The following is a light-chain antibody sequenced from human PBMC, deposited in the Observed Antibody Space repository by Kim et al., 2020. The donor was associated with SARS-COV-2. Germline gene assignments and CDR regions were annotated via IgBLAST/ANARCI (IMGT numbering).Light chain of an antibody. CDR3: QQYGSASV. J-gene: IGKJ2*01. Sequence: SSSPEERATLSCWASQSVTRHSLAWYQQKPGQPPRLLIYAASHRAIGIPDRFSGSGCGTDFTLTISRLEHEDFAMYYCQQYGSASVFGQGTKLGI. V-gene: IGKV3-20*01. CDR1: QSVTRHS. CDR2: AAS.